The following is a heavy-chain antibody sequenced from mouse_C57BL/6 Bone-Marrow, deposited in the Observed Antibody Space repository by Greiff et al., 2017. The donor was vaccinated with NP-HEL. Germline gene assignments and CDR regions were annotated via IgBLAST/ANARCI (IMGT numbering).Heavy chain of an antibody. V-gene: IGHV1-81*01. Sequence: QVQLQQSGAELARPGASVKLSCKASGYTFTSYCMSWVKQRPGQGLEWIGEIYPRSGNTYYNEKFKGKATLTADKSSSTAYMQLSSLTSEDSAVYFCASSRLWAWFAYWGQGTLVTVSA. J-gene: IGHJ3*01. CDR1: GYTFTSYC. D-gene: IGHD1-1*02. CDR2: IYPRSGNT. CDR3: ASSRLWAWFAY.